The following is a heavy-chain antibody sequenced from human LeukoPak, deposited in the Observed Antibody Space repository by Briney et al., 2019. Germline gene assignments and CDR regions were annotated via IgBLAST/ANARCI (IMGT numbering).Heavy chain of an antibody. CDR2: IDPSGGST. Sequence: ASVKVSCKASGYTFTTYYMHWVRQAPGQGLEWIGIIDPSGGSTSYAQKFQGRVTMTRDTSTSTVYVELSSLRSDDTAVYYCARLSQQTFDIWGQGTLVTVSS. J-gene: IGHJ3*02. V-gene: IGHV1-46*01. CDR1: GYTFTTYY. CDR3: ARLSQQTFDI.